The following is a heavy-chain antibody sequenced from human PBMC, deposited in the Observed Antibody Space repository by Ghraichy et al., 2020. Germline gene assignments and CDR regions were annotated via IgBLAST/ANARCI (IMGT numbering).Heavy chain of an antibody. D-gene: IGHD5-18*01. V-gene: IGHV4-61*01. CDR2: IFYSGST. CDR3: ARVRGYNYGLFDY. Sequence: SETLSLTCSVSGGSVNSGNYSWSWIRQPPGKGLECIGYIFYSGSTNYNPSLKSRVTISVDTSKNQFSLRLSSVTAADTAVYFCARVRGYNYGLFDYWGQGTLVTVSS. CDR1: GGSVNSGNYS. J-gene: IGHJ4*02.